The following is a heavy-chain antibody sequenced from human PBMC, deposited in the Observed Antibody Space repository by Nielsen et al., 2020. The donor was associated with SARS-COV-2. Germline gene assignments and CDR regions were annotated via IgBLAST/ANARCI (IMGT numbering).Heavy chain of an antibody. J-gene: IGHJ4*02. D-gene: IGHD5-24*01. V-gene: IGHV3-21*01. Sequence: GESLKISCSASGFSLRRDWMSWVRQAPGKGLEWVSSISSSSSYIYYADSVKGRFTISRDNAKNSLYLQMNSLRAEDTAVYYCAREDGYNFYWGQGTLVTVSS. CDR2: ISSSSSYI. CDR1: GFSLRRDW. CDR3: AREDGYNFY.